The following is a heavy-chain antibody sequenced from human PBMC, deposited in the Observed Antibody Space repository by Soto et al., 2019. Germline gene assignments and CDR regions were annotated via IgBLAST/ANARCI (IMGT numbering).Heavy chain of an antibody. D-gene: IGHD5-12*01. V-gene: IGHV1-3*01. CDR2: INAGNGNT. Sequence: ASLKVSCKAPGYTFTSYAMHWVRQAPGQRLEWMGWINAGNGNTKYSQKFQGRVTITRDTSASTAYMELSSLRSEDTAVYYCARGFRGVATTYYYYYYMDVWGKGTTVTVSS. CDR1: GYTFTSYA. J-gene: IGHJ6*03. CDR3: ARGFRGVATTYYYYYYMDV.